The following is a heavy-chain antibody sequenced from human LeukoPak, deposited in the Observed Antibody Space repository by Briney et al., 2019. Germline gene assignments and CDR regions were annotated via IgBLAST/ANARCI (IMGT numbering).Heavy chain of an antibody. J-gene: IGHJ3*02. V-gene: IGHV4-34*01. D-gene: IGHD6-19*01. CDR3: ARGLGIAVAGKVNAFDI. Sequence: SETLSLTCAVYGGSFSGYYWSWIRQPPGQGLEWIGEINHSGSTNYNPSLKSRVTISVDTSKNQFSLKLSSVTAADTAVYYCARGLGIAVAGKVNAFDIWGQGTMVTVSS. CDR2: INHSGST. CDR1: GGSFSGYY.